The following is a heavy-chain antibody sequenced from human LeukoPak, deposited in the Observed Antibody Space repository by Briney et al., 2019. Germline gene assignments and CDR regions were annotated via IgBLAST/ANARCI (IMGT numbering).Heavy chain of an antibody. J-gene: IGHJ3*02. CDR3: ARGLGGLTYTDI. D-gene: IGHD3-16*01. CDR2: ISYDGSDK. CDR1: GFTVSSNY. Sequence: GGSLRLSCAASGFTVSSNYMTWVRQAPGKGLEWVAVISYDGSDKYYADSVKGLVTISRDNSKSTLYLQMNSLRPEDTAVYYCARGLGGLTYTDIWGQGTTVTVSS. V-gene: IGHV3-30-3*01.